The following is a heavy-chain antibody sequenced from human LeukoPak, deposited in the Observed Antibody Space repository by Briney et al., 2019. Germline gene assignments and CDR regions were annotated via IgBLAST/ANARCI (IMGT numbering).Heavy chain of an antibody. V-gene: IGHV4-39*01. J-gene: IGHJ4*02. D-gene: IGHD3-22*01. CDR3: ARGPPLSPGDFDSSGYYYFDY. Sequence: KPSETLSLTCTVSGGSISSSSYYWGWIRQPPGKGLEWIGSIYYSGSTYYNPSLKSRVTISVDTSRNQFSLKLSSVTAADTAVYYCARGPPLSPGDFDSSGYYYFDYWGQGTLVTVSS. CDR2: IYYSGST. CDR1: GGSISSSSYY.